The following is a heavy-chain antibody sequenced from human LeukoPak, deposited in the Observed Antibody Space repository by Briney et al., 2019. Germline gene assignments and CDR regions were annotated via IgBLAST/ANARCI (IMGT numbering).Heavy chain of an antibody. V-gene: IGHV4-59*08. CDR3: ARHYYDSGAYINAFDI. J-gene: IGHJ3*02. CDR1: GGSISSYY. CDR2: IYYSGST. D-gene: IGHD3-22*01. Sequence: PSDTLSLTCTVSGGSISSYYWSWLRQPPGKGLEWIGYIYYSGSTSYNPSLKSRVTISVDTSKNQFSLKLSSVTAADTAVYYCARHYYDSGAYINAFDIWGQGTMVTVSS.